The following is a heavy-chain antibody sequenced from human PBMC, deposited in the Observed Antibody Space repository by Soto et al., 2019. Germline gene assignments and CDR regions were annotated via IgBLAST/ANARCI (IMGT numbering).Heavy chain of an antibody. V-gene: IGHV4-61*01. Sequence: LSLTCTVSGGSVSSESHYWSWIRQTPGKGLEWIGYIYYTGSTNYNPSLKGRVTMSVDTSRDQVSLRLRSVTRADTAVYYCARDQYAFRSGSYYYAMEVWGKGTKVTVS. J-gene: IGHJ6*04. CDR2: IYYTGST. CDR1: GGSVSSESHY. CDR3: ARDQYAFRSGSYYYAMEV. D-gene: IGHD3-3*01.